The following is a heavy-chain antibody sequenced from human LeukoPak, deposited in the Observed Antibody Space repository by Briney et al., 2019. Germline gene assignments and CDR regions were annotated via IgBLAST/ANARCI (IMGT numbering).Heavy chain of an antibody. V-gene: IGHV1-69*13. CDR3: ARVLRGYSGYDFFFSDY. J-gene: IGHJ4*02. Sequence: SVKVSCKASGGTFSSYAISWVRQAPGQGLEWMGGIIPIFGTANYAQKFQGRVTITADESTSTAYMEPSSLRSEDTAVYYCARVLRGYSGYDFFFSDYWGQGTLVTVSS. CDR2: IIPIFGTA. CDR1: GGTFSSYA. D-gene: IGHD5-12*01.